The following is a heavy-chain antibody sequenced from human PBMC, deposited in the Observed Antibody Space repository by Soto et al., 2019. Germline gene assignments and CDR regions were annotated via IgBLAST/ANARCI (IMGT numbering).Heavy chain of an antibody. J-gene: IGHJ4*02. V-gene: IGHV4-39*01. CDR2: IYYSGST. D-gene: IGHD2-2*01. CDR3: ARHGSSWRVVPAAYY. Sequence: QLQLQESGPGLVKPSETLSLTCTVSGGSTSSSSYYWGWIRQPPGKGLEWIGSIYYSGSTYYNPSLKSRVTISVDTSKNQFSLKLSSVTAADTAVYYCARHGSSWRVVPAAYYWGQGTLVTVSS. CDR1: GGSTSSSSYY.